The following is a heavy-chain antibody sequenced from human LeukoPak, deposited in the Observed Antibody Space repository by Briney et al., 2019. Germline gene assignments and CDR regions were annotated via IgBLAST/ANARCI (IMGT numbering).Heavy chain of an antibody. D-gene: IGHD5-18*01. J-gene: IGHJ4*02. V-gene: IGHV4-39*07. CDR3: ARVLGGYSYGQFDY. Sequence: SETLSLTCTVSGVSISSDDYFWGWIRQSPGKGLEWIASVSYSGTVYYNPSLKSRVTISVDTSKNQFSLKLSSVTAADTAVYYCARVLGGYSYGQFDYWGQGTLVTVSS. CDR2: VSYSGTV. CDR1: GVSISSDDYF.